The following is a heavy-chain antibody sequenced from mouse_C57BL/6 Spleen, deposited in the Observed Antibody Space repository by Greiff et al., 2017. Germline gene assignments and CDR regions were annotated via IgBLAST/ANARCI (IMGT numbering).Heavy chain of an antibody. CDR2: ISSGSSTI. Sequence: EVQLVESGGGLVKPGGSLKLSCAASGFTFSDYGMHWVRQAPGKGLEWVAYISSGSSTIYYADTVKGRFTISRDNTNTTLFLQMTSLRSEDTAMYYCARPPLYYSNYHWYFDVWGTGTTVTVSS. CDR1: GFTFSDYG. D-gene: IGHD2-5*01. J-gene: IGHJ1*03. CDR3: ARPPLYYSNYHWYFDV. V-gene: IGHV5-17*01.